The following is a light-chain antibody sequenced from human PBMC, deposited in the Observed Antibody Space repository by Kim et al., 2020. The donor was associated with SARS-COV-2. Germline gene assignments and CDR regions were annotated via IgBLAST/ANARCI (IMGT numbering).Light chain of an antibody. CDR1: QSVSSN. CDR3: QQYDNWPPLT. J-gene: IGKJ4*01. V-gene: IGKV3-15*01. CDR2: GAS. Sequence: PGERAARSCRASQSVSSNLAGYQQKHGQAPRLLIYGASTRASGIPARFRGSGSGTDFTLTISSLQSEDVAVYYCQQYDNWPPLTFGGGTKVDIK.